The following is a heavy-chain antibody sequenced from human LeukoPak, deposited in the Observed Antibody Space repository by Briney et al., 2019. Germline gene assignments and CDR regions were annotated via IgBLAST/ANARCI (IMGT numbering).Heavy chain of an antibody. CDR1: GFTFSSYW. CDR2: IKQDGSEK. J-gene: IGHJ4*02. V-gene: IGHV3-7*01. CDR3: ARGDTGFDYYDSSGYYYVTFFDY. D-gene: IGHD3-22*01. Sequence: GGSLRLSCAASGFTFSSYWMSWVRQAPGKGLEWAANIKQDGSEKYYVDSVKGRFTISRDNAKNSLYLQMNSLRAEGTAVYYCARGDTGFDYYDSSGYYYVTFFDYWGQGTLVTVSS.